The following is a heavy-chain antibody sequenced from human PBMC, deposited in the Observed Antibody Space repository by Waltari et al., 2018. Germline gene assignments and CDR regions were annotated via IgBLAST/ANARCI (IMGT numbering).Heavy chain of an antibody. D-gene: IGHD6-19*01. Sequence: QVQLQQSGPGLVRPSGTLSLSCGVSGVSLSSNNWWSWVRQSPGKGLEWLGEAHHSGSTNDSPSLRSRVTIALDQSKNQFSLTLSSVVAADAAVYYCARDGDYSSGRFFDSWGQGTLVNVSS. V-gene: IGHV4-4*02. CDR1: GVSLSSNNW. J-gene: IGHJ4*02. CDR2: AHHSGST. CDR3: ARDGDYSSGRFFDS.